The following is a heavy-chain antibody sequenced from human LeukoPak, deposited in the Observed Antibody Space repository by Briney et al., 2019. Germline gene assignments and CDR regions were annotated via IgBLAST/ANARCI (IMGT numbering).Heavy chain of an antibody. V-gene: IGHV1-18*01. D-gene: IGHD3-3*01. CDR2: ISAYNGNT. J-gene: IGHJ6*02. CDR3: ARAITIFGVVIDYYYYGMDV. CDR1: GYTFTSYG. Sequence: ASVKVSCKASGYTFTSYGISWVRQAPGQGLEWMGWISAYNGNTNYAQKLQGRVTMTTDTSTSTAYMELSSLRSEDTAVYYCARAITIFGVVIDYYYYGMDVWGQGTTVTVSS.